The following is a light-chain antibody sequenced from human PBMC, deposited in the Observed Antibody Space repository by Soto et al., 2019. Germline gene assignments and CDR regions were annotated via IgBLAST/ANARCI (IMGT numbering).Light chain of an antibody. V-gene: IGLV1-51*01. Sequence: QSVLTQPPSVSAAPGQKVTISCSGSSSNIGSNYVFWYQQLPGTAPKLLIYDNDKRPSGIPDRFSGSKSGTSATLGFTGLQTGEEADYYCGVWDSSLSAGVFGGGTKLTVL. CDR2: DND. J-gene: IGLJ3*02. CDR3: GVWDSSLSAGV. CDR1: SSNIGSNY.